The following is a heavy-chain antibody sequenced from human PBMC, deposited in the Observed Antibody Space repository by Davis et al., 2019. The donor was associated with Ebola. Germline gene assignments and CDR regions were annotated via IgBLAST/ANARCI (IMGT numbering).Heavy chain of an antibody. J-gene: IGHJ4*02. D-gene: IGHD5-12*01. V-gene: IGHV3-33*01. Sequence: GESLKISCVASGFTFDAFGMNWVRQAPGKGLEWVATIWYDESNSYYADSVKGRFTISRDNDKNTLYLQMNSLRAEDTGIYYCTRVTGYDKPIEYWGQGTLVTVSS. CDR2: IWYDESNS. CDR3: TRVTGYDKPIEY. CDR1: GFTFDAFG.